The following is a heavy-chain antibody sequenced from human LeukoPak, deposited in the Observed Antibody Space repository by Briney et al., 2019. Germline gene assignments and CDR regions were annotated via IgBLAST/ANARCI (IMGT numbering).Heavy chain of an antibody. D-gene: IGHD5-24*01. CDR1: GYTFTGYY. CDR3: ARDARYVEMATMNAFDI. CDR2: ISAYNGNT. Sequence: ASVKVSCKASGYTFTGYYMHWVRQAPGQGLEWMGWISAYNGNTNYAQKLQGRVTMTTDTSTSTAYMELRSLRSDDTAVYYCARDARYVEMATMNAFDIWGQGTMVTVSS. V-gene: IGHV1-18*04. J-gene: IGHJ3*02.